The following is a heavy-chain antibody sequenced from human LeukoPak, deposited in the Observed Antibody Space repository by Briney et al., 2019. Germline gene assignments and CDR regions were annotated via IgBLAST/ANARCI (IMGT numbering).Heavy chain of an antibody. CDR3: AKDNRRHYTSGPNPDSLH. V-gene: IGHV3-9*01. CDR2: ISWNSGSI. CDR1: GFIFNNYA. D-gene: IGHD6-19*01. Sequence: GGSPRLSCAGSGFIFNNYAMHWVRQPPGKGLEWVSGISWNSGSIDYADSVKGRFTISRDNAKNSLYPQMNSLRVEDTAFYYCAKDNRRHYTSGPNPDSLHWGQGALVTVSS. J-gene: IGHJ4*02.